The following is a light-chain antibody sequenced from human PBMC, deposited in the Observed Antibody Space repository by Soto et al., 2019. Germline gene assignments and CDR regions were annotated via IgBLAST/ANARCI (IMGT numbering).Light chain of an antibody. Sequence: DIVLTQSPGTLSLYPGDTATLSCRASRSLNKNYLNWYQQKPGQPPRLLIYGAFRRATGVPDRFSGSGSGTDFTLTINRLEPEDFAMYYCQQYGSSIMYTFGQGTKLEIK. CDR3: QQYGSSIMYT. J-gene: IGKJ2*01. CDR2: GAF. CDR1: RSLNKNY. V-gene: IGKV3-20*01.